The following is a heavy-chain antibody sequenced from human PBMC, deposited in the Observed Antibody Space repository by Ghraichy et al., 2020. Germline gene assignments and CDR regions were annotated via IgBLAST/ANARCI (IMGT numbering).Heavy chain of an antibody. J-gene: IGHJ2*01. V-gene: IGHV4-31*03. Sequence: SETLSLTCTVSGGSINSGGYYWSWIRQHPGKGLEWIAYIKYSGSTYYNPSLESRITLSPDTSKNQFSLHLSSVTAADTAVYYCARLVDVRVYFDLWGRGTLITVSS. D-gene: IGHD3-9*01. CDR3: ARLVDVRVYFDL. CDR1: GGSINSGGYY. CDR2: IKYSGST.